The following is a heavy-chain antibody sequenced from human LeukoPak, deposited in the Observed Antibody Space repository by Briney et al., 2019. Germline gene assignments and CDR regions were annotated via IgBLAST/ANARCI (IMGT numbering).Heavy chain of an antibody. CDR2: TSDSGGST. V-gene: IGHV3-23*01. Sequence: GGSLRLSCAASGFTFSSHGMSWVRQAPGKGLEWVSGTSDSGGSTYYADSVKGRFTISRDNSKNTLYLQMNSLRAEDTAVYYCAKGTGGSARFPFDYWGQGTLVTVSS. CDR3: AKGTGGSARFPFDY. CDR1: GFTFSSHG. J-gene: IGHJ4*02. D-gene: IGHD6-19*01.